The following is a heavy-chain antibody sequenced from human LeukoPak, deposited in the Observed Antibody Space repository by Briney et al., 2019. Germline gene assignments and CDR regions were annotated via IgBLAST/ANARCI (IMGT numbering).Heavy chain of an antibody. D-gene: IGHD1-26*01. V-gene: IGHV1-46*03. J-gene: IGHJ4*02. CDR2: INPSGGST. CDR1: GYTFTSYY. Sequence: GASVKVSCKASGYTFTSYYMHWVRQAPGQGLEWMGIINPSGGSTSYAQKFQGRVTMTRDTSTSTVYKELSSLRSEDTAVYYCARSQKLGATGDWGQGTLVTVSS. CDR3: ARSQKLGATGD.